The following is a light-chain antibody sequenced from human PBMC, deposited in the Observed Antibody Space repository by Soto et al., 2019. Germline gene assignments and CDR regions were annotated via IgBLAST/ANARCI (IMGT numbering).Light chain of an antibody. CDR3: ATWDDSLSVFWV. Sequence: QSVLTQPPSASGTPGQTVTISCSGSSSNIGSNYVYWYQQLPGTAPKLLIYSDNKRPSGVPDRLSGSKSGTSASLAISGLLSEDEADYYCATWDDSLSVFWVFGGGTKLTVL. CDR2: SDN. CDR1: SSNIGSNY. V-gene: IGLV1-47*02. J-gene: IGLJ3*02.